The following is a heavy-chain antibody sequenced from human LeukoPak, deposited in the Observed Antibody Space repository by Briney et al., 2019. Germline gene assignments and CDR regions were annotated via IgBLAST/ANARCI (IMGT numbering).Heavy chain of an antibody. D-gene: IGHD3-22*01. J-gene: IGHJ4*02. CDR2: ITSSSSYI. CDR3: ARVGDYYDSPGYYNFDY. V-gene: IGHV3-21*01. Sequence: GGSLRLSCAASGFTFSRYAMSWVRQAPGKGLEWVSSITSSSSYIFHADSLKGRFTISRDNAKNSLFLQMNSLRAEDTAVYYCARVGDYYDSPGYYNFDYWGQGTLVSVSS. CDR1: GFTFSRYA.